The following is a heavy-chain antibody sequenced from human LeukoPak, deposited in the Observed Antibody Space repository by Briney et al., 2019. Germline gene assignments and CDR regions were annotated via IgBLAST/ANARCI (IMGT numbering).Heavy chain of an antibody. D-gene: IGHD6-13*01. CDR1: GFTFSSYA. CDR2: ISYDGSNK. CDR3: ARGSSSWEDDAFDI. V-gene: IGHV3-30-3*01. J-gene: IGHJ3*02. Sequence: GRSLRLSCAASGFTFSSYAMHWVRQAPGKGLEWVAVISYDGSNKYYADSVKGRFTISRDNSKNTLYLQMNSLRAEDTAAYYCARGSSSWEDDAFDIWGQGTMVTVPS.